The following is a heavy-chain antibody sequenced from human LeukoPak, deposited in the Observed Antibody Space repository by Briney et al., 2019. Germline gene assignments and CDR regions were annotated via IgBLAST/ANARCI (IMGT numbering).Heavy chain of an antibody. CDR1: GGSFSGYY. J-gene: IGHJ4*02. CDR3: ARTVYRRGFDY. D-gene: IGHD2-2*02. V-gene: IGHV4-34*01. CDR2: INHSGST. Sequence: SETLSLTCAVYGGSFSGYYWSWIRQPPGKGLEWIGEINHSGSTNYNPSLKSRVTISVDTSKNQFSLKLSSVTAADTAVYYCARTVYRRGFDYWGQGTLVTVSS.